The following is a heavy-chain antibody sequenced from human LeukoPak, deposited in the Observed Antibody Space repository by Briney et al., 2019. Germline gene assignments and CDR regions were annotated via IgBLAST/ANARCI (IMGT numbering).Heavy chain of an antibody. CDR1: GFTFSSYA. CDR3: ARARYDILTGYTFDY. D-gene: IGHD3-9*01. J-gene: IGHJ4*02. Sequence: PGGSLRLSCAASGFTFSSYAMHWVRQAPGEGLEYVSAISSNGGSTYYANSVKGRFTISRDNSKNTLYLQMGSLRAEDMAVYYWARARYDILTGYTFDYWGQGTLVTVSS. V-gene: IGHV3-64*01. CDR2: ISSNGGST.